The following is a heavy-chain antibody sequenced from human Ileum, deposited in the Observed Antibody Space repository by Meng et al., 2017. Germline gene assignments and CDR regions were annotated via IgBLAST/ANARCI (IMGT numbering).Heavy chain of an antibody. CDR2: IYYRGGA. CDR1: GASISSHY. Sequence: QVQLQESGPGLVRPSETLALTFSVSGASISSHYWTWIRQPQGKGLEYIGYIYYRGGASYNPSLRSRVTMSVDTSKNQFSLNLSSVTAADTAVYYCARLLDSSDWGWFDPWGQGTLVTVSS. CDR3: ARLLDSSDWGWFDP. V-gene: IGHV4-59*08. J-gene: IGHJ5*02. D-gene: IGHD3-22*01.